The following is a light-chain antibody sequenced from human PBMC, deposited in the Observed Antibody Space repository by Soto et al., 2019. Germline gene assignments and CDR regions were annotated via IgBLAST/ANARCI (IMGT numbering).Light chain of an antibody. CDR2: AAS. J-gene: IGKJ1*01. V-gene: IGKV1-8*01. CDR3: QQYHTSPPT. CDR1: QAISSY. Sequence: AIRMTQSPSSFSASTGDRVTIACRASQAISSYLAWYQQKPGKAPKLLIYAASTLQSGVPSRFSGSGSGPDFTLTISCLQSDDFATYCCQQYHTSPPTFGQGTSLEIK.